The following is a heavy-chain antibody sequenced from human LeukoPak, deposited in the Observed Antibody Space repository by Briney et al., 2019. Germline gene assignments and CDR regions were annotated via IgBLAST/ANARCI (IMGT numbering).Heavy chain of an antibody. Sequence: PGRSLRLSCAASGFTFSSYAMHWVRQAPGKGLEWVAVISYDGSNKYYADSVKGRFTISRDNSKNTLYLQMNSLRAEDTAVYYCARDGDDYGDYARMDVWGQGTTVTVSS. J-gene: IGHJ6*02. CDR3: ARDGDDYGDYARMDV. CDR2: ISYDGSNK. D-gene: IGHD4-17*01. V-gene: IGHV3-30*04. CDR1: GFTFSSYA.